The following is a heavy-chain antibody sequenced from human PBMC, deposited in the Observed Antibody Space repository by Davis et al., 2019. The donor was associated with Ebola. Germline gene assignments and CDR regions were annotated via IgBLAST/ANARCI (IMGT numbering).Heavy chain of an antibody. J-gene: IGHJ4*02. D-gene: IGHD3-10*01. CDR1: GFTFSTYS. Sequence: GESLKISCAASGFTFSTYSMSWVRQAPGKGLEWVSSISSDSDYIYYADSAKGRFTISRDNAKNSLYLQMNSLRDEDTAVYYCARDRLWFGELPQYYFDYWGQGTLVTVSS. CDR2: ISSDSDYI. V-gene: IGHV3-21*01. CDR3: ARDRLWFGELPQYYFDY.